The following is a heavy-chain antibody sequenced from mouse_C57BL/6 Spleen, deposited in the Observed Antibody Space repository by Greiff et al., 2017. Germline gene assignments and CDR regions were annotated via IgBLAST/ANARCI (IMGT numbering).Heavy chain of an antibody. J-gene: IGHJ2*01. CDR2: IYPGGGYT. D-gene: IGHD3-3*01. CDR3: ARLGGDLYYFDY. CDR1: GYTFTNYW. Sequence: VKLQESGAELVRPGTSVKMSCKASGYTFTNYWIGWAKQRPGHGLEWIGDIYPGGGYTYYNEKFKGTATLTADKASSTAYMQFSSLTSEDSAIYYCARLGGDLYYFDYWGQGTTLTVSS. V-gene: IGHV1-63*01.